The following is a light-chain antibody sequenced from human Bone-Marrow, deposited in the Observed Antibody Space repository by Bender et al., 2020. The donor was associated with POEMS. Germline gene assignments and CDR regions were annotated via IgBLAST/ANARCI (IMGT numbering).Light chain of an antibody. V-gene: IGLV4-69*01. CDR1: SGHSNYA. CDR2: VNSDGSH. CDR3: AAWDASLSGPV. J-gene: IGLJ2*01. Sequence: QLVLTQSPSASAALGASVKLTCTLSSGHSNYAIAWHQQQPEKGPRYLMKVNSDGSHSKGDGIPDRFSGSSSGAERYLTISSLQSEDEADYYCAAWDASLSGPVFGGGTKLTVL.